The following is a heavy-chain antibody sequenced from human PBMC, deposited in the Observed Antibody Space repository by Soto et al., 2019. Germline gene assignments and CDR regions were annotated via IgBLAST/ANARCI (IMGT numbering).Heavy chain of an antibody. V-gene: IGHV1-69*12. CDR2: VIPILGKP. J-gene: IGHJ5*01. D-gene: IGHD6-13*01. CDR3: ARLWGIADHDS. Sequence: QVQLVQSGAEVKKPGSSVKVSCKSSGDIFKTYSVSWLRQAPGQGLEWMGGVIPILGKPMYAQKFRDRLTITADESTRTVFMELTSLISDDTAVYFCARLWGIADHDSWGQGTRVIVSS. CDR1: GDIFKTYS.